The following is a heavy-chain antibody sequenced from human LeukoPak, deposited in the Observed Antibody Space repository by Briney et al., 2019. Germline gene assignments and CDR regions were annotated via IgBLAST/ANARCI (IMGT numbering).Heavy chain of an antibody. CDR3: ARAKYCDILTGYPAWGY. CDR1: GYTFTSYY. D-gene: IGHD3-9*01. V-gene: IGHV1-46*01. Sequence: ASVKVSCKASGYTFTSYYMHWVRQAPGQGLEWMGIINPSGGSTSYAQKFQGRVTMTRDTSTSTVYMELSSLRSEDTAVYYCARAKYCDILTGYPAWGYWGQGTLVTVSS. CDR2: INPSGGST. J-gene: IGHJ4*02.